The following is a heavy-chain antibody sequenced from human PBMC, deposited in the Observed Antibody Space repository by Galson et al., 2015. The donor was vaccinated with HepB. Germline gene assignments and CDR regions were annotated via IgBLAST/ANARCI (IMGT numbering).Heavy chain of an antibody. J-gene: IGHJ2*01. CDR3: ARVEYGYYGYYDSSGYFSSLWYFDL. V-gene: IGHV1-18*04. CDR1: GYTFTSYG. CDR2: ISAYNGNT. D-gene: IGHD3-22*01. Sequence: SVKVSCKASGYTFTSYGISWVRQAPGQGLEWMGWISAYNGNTNYAQKLQGRVTMTTDTSTSTAYMELRSLRSDDTAVYYCARVEYGYYGYYDSSGYFSSLWYFDLWGRGTLVTVSS.